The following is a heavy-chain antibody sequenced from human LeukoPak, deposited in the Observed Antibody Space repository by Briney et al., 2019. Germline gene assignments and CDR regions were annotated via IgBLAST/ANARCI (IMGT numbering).Heavy chain of an antibody. Sequence: GASVKVSWKASGYTFTSYDINWVRQATGQGLEWMGWMNPNSGNTGYAQKFQGRVTMTRNTSISTAYMELSSLRSEDTAVDYCARGRGYSYGQFDYWGQGTLVTVSS. J-gene: IGHJ4*02. D-gene: IGHD5-18*01. CDR1: GYTFTSYD. CDR2: MNPNSGNT. V-gene: IGHV1-8*01. CDR3: ARGRGYSYGQFDY.